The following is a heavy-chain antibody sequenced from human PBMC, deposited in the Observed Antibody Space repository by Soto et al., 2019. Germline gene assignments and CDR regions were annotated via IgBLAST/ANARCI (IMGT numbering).Heavy chain of an antibody. J-gene: IGHJ4*02. Sequence: SETLSITCTVSGGSISSYYWSWIRQPPGKGLEWIGYIYYSGSTNYNPSLKSRVTISVDTSKNQFSLKLSSVTAADTAVYYCARGRTTTVTTLDYFDYWGQGTLVTVSS. CDR2: IYYSGST. CDR3: ARGRTTTVTTLDYFDY. V-gene: IGHV4-59*01. D-gene: IGHD4-17*01. CDR1: GGSISSYY.